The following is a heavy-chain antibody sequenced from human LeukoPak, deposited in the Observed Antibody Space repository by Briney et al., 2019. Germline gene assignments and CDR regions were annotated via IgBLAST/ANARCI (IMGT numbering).Heavy chain of an antibody. CDR2: IYSGGST. J-gene: IGHJ4*02. V-gene: IGHV3-53*01. Sequence: EPGGSLRLSCAASGFTVSSNYMSWVRQAPGKGLEWVSVIYSGGSTYYADSVKGRFTISRDNSKNTLYLQMNSLRAEDTAVYYCCGSYFGPPVYWGQGTLVTVSS. CDR3: CGSYFGPPVY. D-gene: IGHD1-26*01. CDR1: GFTVSSNY.